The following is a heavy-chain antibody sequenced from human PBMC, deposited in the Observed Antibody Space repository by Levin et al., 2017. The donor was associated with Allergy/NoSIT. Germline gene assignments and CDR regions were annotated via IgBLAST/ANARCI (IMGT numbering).Heavy chain of an antibody. CDR1: GFTFSSYV. CDR3: AKVRLYYDFWSGYYTGDFDY. J-gene: IGHJ4*02. V-gene: IGHV3-23*01. D-gene: IGHD3-3*01. Sequence: ASVKVSCAASGFTFSSYVMSWVRQAPGKGLEWVSVISGSGGSPYYADSVKGRFTISRDNSKNTLYLQVNSLRAEDTAVYYCAKVRLYYDFWSGYYTGDFDYWGQGTLVTVSS. CDR2: ISGSGGSP.